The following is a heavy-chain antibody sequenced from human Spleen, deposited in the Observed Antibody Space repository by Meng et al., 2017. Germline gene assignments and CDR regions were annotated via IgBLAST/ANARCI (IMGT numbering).Heavy chain of an antibody. J-gene: IGHJ4*02. D-gene: IGHD2-8*02. CDR3: ARRPTGIDY. Sequence: VQLQQWGAGLLKPSETLSLTCAVFGGSLSGYYCNWFRQPPGKGLEWIGEIIHGGSPSYNPSLKSRVTISIDTSKNQLSLMLSSVTAADTAVYYCARRPTGIDYWGQGTLVTVSS. CDR2: IIHGGSP. V-gene: IGHV4-34*12. CDR1: GGSLSGYY.